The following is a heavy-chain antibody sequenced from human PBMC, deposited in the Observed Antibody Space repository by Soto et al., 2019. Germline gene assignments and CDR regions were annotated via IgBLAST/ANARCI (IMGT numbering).Heavy chain of an antibody. CDR1: GYTFTSYA. CDR3: AREYFDYIWGSCRPHYFSAC. D-gene: IGHD3-16*02. Sequence: SVKRYCKASGYTFTSYAMHWVRQAPEQRLEWMGWINAGNGNTKYSQKFQGRVTITRDTSASTAYMELSSLRSEDRAVYYCAREYFDYIWGSCRPHYFSACWRQRTLV. V-gene: IGHV1-3*01. CDR2: INAGNGNT. J-gene: IGHJ4*02.